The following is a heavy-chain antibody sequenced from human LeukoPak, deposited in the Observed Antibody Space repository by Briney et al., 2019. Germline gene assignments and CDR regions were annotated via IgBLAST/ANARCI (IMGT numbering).Heavy chain of an antibody. Sequence: ASVTVSCKASGGTFSSYAISWVRQAPGQGLEWMGGIIPIFGTANYAQKFQGRVTITADESTSTAYMELSSLRSEDTAVYYCARVRKGRIFGELWGQGTLVTVSP. CDR3: ARVRKGRIFGEL. V-gene: IGHV1-69*13. J-gene: IGHJ4*02. CDR2: IIPIFGTA. D-gene: IGHD3-3*01. CDR1: GGTFSSYA.